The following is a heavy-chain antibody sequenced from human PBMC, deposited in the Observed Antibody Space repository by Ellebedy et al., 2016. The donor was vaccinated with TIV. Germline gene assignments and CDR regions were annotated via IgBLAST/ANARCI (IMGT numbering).Heavy chain of an antibody. D-gene: IGHD3-10*01. Sequence: GESLKISXAASRITFSSFDMHWVRQAPGKGLEWVAAISYDGGDKYYGDSVKGRFSISRDNSKNTLYLQMNSLRVEDAAVYYCAKVYHYGSRRYSENYYYGLDVWGQGTTVTASS. CDR3: AKVYHYGSRRYSENYYYGLDV. J-gene: IGHJ6*02. V-gene: IGHV3-30*18. CDR2: ISYDGGDK. CDR1: RITFSSFD.